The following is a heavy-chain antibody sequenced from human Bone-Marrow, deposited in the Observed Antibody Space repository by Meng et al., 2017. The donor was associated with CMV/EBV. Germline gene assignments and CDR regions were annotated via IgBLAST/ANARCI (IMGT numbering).Heavy chain of an antibody. V-gene: IGHV3-48*01. CDR1: GFTFSSYS. D-gene: IGHD6-6*01. CDR2: ISSSSSTI. J-gene: IGHJ4*02. CDR3: AKLYSSSLTNYFDY. Sequence: GGSLRLSCAASGFTFSSYSMNWVRQAPGKGLEWVSYISSSSSTIYYADSVKGRFTISRDNSKNTLYLQMNSLRAEDTAVYYCAKLYSSSLTNYFDYWGQGTLVTVSS.